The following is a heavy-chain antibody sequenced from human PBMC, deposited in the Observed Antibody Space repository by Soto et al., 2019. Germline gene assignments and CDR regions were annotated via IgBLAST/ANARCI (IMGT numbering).Heavy chain of an antibody. Sequence: ASVKVSCKASGGTFSSYTISWVRQAPGQGLEWMGRIIPILGIANYAQKFQGRVTITADKSTSTAYMELSSLRSEDTAVYYCARESPMNDYGDYLSLGITPPPGPFVGPWGQGTLVTVSS. CDR1: GGTFSSYT. CDR2: IIPILGIA. CDR3: ARESPMNDYGDYLSLGITPPPGPFVGP. J-gene: IGHJ5*02. D-gene: IGHD4-17*01. V-gene: IGHV1-69*04.